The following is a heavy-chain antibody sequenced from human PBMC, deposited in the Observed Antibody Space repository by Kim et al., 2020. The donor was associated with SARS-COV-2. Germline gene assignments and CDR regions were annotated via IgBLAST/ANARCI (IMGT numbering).Heavy chain of an antibody. CDR3: AKPSYSSGWETYYYYYGMDV. Sequence: GGSLRLSCAASGFTFGSYAMSWVRQAPGKGLEWVSAISGSGGSKYYADSVKGRFTISRDNSKNTLYLQMNSLRAEDTAVYYCAKPSYSSGWETYYYYYGMDVWGQGTTVTVSS. J-gene: IGHJ6*02. CDR1: GFTFGSYA. CDR2: ISGSGGSK. V-gene: IGHV3-23*01. D-gene: IGHD6-19*01.